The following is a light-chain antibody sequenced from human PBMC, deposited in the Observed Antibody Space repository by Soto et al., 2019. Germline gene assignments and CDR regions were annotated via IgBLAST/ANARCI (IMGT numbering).Light chain of an antibody. J-gene: IGKJ2*01. CDR3: QQLNSYPYT. CDR1: QGISSY. CDR2: AAS. V-gene: IGKV1-9*01. Sequence: DIQLTQSSSFLSASVGDRVTITCRASQGISSYLAWYQQKLGKAPKLLIYAASTLQSGVPSRFSGSGSGTEFTLTISSLQPEDFATYYCQQLNSYPYTFGQGTKLEIK.